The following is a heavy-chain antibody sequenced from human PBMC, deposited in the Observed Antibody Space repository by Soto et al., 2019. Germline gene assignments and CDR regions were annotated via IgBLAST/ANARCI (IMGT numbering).Heavy chain of an antibody. CDR1: GFTFGSYG. CDR2: ISYDGTNK. Sequence: QVQLVESGGGVVQPGRSLRLSCVGSGFTFGSYGMHWVRQAPGKGLEWVAVISYDGTNKYYTDSVKGRFTISRDNSKNTLFLQMNSLRAEDTAVYYCAQVPRYTVTPPGDYWGQGTLVTVSS. V-gene: IGHV3-30*18. CDR3: AQVPRYTVTPPGDY. J-gene: IGHJ4*02. D-gene: IGHD4-17*01.